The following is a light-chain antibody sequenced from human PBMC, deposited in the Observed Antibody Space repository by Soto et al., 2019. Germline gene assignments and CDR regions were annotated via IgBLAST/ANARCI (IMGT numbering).Light chain of an antibody. V-gene: IGKV3-20*01. J-gene: IGKJ5*01. CDR1: QSVSSY. CDR2: GAS. Sequence: EIVMTQSPASLSVSPGERASLSFRASQSVSSYLAWYQQKPGQAPRLLIYGASSRATGIPDRFSGSGSGTDFTLTISRLEPEDFAVYYCQQYGSSPPITFGQGTRLEIK. CDR3: QQYGSSPPIT.